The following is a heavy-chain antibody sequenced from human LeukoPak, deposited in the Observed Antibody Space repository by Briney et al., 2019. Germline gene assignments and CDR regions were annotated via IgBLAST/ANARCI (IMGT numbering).Heavy chain of an antibody. CDR3: AKSAHLFPDWFDP. CDR1: GFTFGSYA. CDR2: MSGSGDTT. V-gene: IGHV3-23*01. J-gene: IGHJ5*02. Sequence: PGGSLRLSCAASGFTFGSYAMNWVRQALGKGLEWVSGMSGSGDTTYYADSVKGRFTISRDNSKNTLYLQMNSLRAEDTAVYYCAKSAHLFPDWFDPWGQGTLVTVSS.